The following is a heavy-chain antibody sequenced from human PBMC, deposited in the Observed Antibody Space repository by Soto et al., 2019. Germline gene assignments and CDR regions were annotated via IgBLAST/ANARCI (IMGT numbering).Heavy chain of an antibody. J-gene: IGHJ5*02. CDR1: GFTFTSSA. Sequence: SVKVSCKASGFTFTSSAVQWVRQARGQRLEWIGWIVAGSGNTNCAQKFQERVTITRDMSTSTAYMELSSLRSEETAVYYCAADPPGSYYYDSSGYYYGNWFDPWGQGTLVTVSS. CDR3: AADPPGSYYYDSSGYYYGNWFDP. CDR2: IVAGSGNT. V-gene: IGHV1-58*01. D-gene: IGHD3-22*01.